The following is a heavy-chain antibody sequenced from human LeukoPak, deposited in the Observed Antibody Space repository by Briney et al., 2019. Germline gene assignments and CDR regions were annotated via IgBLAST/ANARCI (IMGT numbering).Heavy chain of an antibody. Sequence: SETLSLTCAVYGGSFSGYYWSWIRQPPGKGLEWIGEINHSGSTNYNPSLKSRVTISVDTSKNQFSLKLSSVTAADTAVYYCARAKRYYYDSSGYYFGARAVGFDYWGQGTLVTVSS. D-gene: IGHD3-22*01. J-gene: IGHJ4*02. CDR3: ARAKRYYYDSSGYYFGARAVGFDY. CDR1: GGSFSGYY. CDR2: INHSGST. V-gene: IGHV4-34*01.